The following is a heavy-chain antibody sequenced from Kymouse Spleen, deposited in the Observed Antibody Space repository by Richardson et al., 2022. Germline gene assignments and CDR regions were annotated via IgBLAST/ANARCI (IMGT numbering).Heavy chain of an antibody. CDR3: AKDEGTGTTGLYYYYYGMDV. J-gene: IGHJ6*02. CDR1: GFTFSSYG. V-gene: IGHV3-30*18. D-gene: IGHD1-7*01. CDR2: ISYDGSNK. Sequence: QVQLVESGGGVVQPGRSLRLSCAASGFTFSSYGMHWVRQAPGKGLEWVAVISYDGSNKYYADSVKGRFTISRDNSKNTLYLQMNSLRAEDTAVYYCAKDEGTGTTGLYYYYYGMDVWGQGTTVTVSS.